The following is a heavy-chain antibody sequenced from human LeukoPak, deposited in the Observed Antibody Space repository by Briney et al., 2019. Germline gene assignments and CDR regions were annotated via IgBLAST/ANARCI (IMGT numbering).Heavy chain of an antibody. CDR3: ARAGGGYSYGAIDY. D-gene: IGHD5-18*01. CDR2: INPNSGGT. CDR1: GYTFTGYY. Sequence: APVKVSCKASGYTFTGYYMHWVRQAPGQGLEWMGWINPNSGGTNYAQKFQGWVTMTRDTSISTAYMELSRLRSDDTAVYYCARAGGGYSYGAIDYWGQGTLVTVSS. J-gene: IGHJ4*02. V-gene: IGHV1-2*04.